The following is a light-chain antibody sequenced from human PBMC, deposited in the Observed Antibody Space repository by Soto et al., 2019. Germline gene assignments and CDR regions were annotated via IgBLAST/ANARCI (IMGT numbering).Light chain of an antibody. CDR3: MQAQQTPRT. J-gene: IGKJ4*01. Sequence: DIVMTQSPLSLSVSPGETASISCRSSQSLLRNNGRNYLDWYVQKPGQSPQLLIYLGSTRASGVPDRFSGSGSGADFTLIISRVEAADVGVYFCMQAQQTPRTFGGGTRVQIK. V-gene: IGKV2-28*01. CDR2: LGS. CDR1: QSLLRNNGRNY.